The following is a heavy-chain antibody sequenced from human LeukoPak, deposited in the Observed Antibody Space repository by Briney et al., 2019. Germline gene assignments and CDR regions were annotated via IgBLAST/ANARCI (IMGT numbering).Heavy chain of an antibody. CDR2: INYSGST. D-gene: IGHD4-17*01. V-gene: IGHV4-59*08. CDR1: GGSISSYY. CDR3: ARTGVGYGDQPIDY. J-gene: IGHJ4*02. Sequence: SETLSLTCTVSGGSISSYYWSWIRQPPGKGLEWIGYINYSGSTNYNPSLKSRVTISVDTSKNQFSLKLSSVTAADTAVYYCARTGVGYGDQPIDYWGQGTLVTVSS.